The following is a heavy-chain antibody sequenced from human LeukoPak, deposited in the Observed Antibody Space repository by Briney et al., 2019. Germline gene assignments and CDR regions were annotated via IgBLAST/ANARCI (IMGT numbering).Heavy chain of an antibody. V-gene: IGHV1-2*02. CDR3: ARDNPPRGWYGGGYYFDY. D-gene: IGHD6-19*01. J-gene: IGHJ4*02. Sequence: ASVKVPCKASGYTFTGYYMHWVRQAPGQGLEWMGWINPNSGGTNYAQKFQGRVTMTRDTSISTAYMELSRLRSEDTAVYYCARDNPPRGWYGGGYYFDYWGQGTLVTVSS. CDR2: INPNSGGT. CDR1: GYTFTGYY.